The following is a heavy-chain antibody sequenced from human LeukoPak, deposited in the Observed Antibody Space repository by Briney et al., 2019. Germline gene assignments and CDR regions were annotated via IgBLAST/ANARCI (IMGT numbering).Heavy chain of an antibody. J-gene: IGHJ5*02. CDR3: ARDLSIAAAGRNRCYP. CDR2: ISYDGSNK. V-gene: IGHV3-30*03. D-gene: IGHD6-13*01. Sequence: GGSLRLSCVASGFTLSSYGMLWVREAPGKGLEWVAVISYDGSNKYYADSVKGRFTISRDNAKNSLYLQMNSLRAEDTAVYYCARDLSIAAAGRNRCYPWGQGNRIPVSS. CDR1: GFTLSSYG.